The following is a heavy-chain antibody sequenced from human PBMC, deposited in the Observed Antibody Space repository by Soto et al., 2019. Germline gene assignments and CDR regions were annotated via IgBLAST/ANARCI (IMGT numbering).Heavy chain of an antibody. CDR1: GGSISSYY. CDR3: ARRGSALGMDV. Sequence: PSETLSLTCTVSGGSISSYYWSWIRQPPGKGLEWIGYIYYSGSTNYNPSLKSRVTLSVDTSKNQFSLKLSSVTAADTAVYYCARRGSALGMDVWGQGTTVTVSS. J-gene: IGHJ6*02. CDR2: IYYSGST. V-gene: IGHV4-59*08.